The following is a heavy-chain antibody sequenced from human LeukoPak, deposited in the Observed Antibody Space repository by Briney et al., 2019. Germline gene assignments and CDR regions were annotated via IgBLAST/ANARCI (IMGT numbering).Heavy chain of an antibody. V-gene: IGHV3-23*01. CDR1: GFTFRSYA. D-gene: IGHD2/OR15-2a*01. Sequence: PGGSLRLSCATSGFTFRSYAMRWVRQAPGKGLEGVSGISGGWDTTYYADSVGGRFIISRDNVRNTMFLLMTRLRGEDTVVYCCSTVFSRDFDDDWGQGTLVTVSS. CDR3: STVFSRDFDDD. J-gene: IGHJ4*02. CDR2: ISGGWDTT.